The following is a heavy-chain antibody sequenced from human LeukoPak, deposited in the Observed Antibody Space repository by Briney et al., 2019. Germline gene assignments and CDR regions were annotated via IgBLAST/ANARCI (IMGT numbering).Heavy chain of an antibody. CDR3: ARHYTYYDSSGYYRYPDAFDI. CDR2: IYYSGST. V-gene: IGHV4-59*08. D-gene: IGHD3-22*01. CDR1: GGSISSYY. Sequence: SETLSLTCTVSGGSISSYYWSWIRQPPGKGLEWIGYIYYSGSTNYNPSLKSRATISVDTSKNQFSPKLSSVTAADTAVYYCARHYTYYDSSGYYRYPDAFDIWGQGTMVTVSS. J-gene: IGHJ3*02.